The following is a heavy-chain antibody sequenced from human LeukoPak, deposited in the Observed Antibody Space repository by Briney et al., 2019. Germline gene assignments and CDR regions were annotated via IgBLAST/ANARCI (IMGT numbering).Heavy chain of an antibody. Sequence: PGGSLRLSCAASGFTFSSYGMDWVRQAPGKGLEWVALIPFDGSNKKYSDSVKGRFTISRDDSKNTLYLQMNSLIVEDTAVYYCCKELRRGTILKIPLDGLHLWGQGTMVSVS. CDR3: CKELRRGTILKIPLDGLHL. CDR2: IPFDGSNK. V-gene: IGHV3-30*02. D-gene: IGHD2-21*01. J-gene: IGHJ3*01. CDR1: GFTFSSYG.